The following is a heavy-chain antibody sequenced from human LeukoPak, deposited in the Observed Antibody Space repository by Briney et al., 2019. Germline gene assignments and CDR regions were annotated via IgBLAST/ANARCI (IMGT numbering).Heavy chain of an antibody. CDR3: ANSYYYGSGSPNYYYYMDV. J-gene: IGHJ6*03. CDR1: GGSISSGSYY. Sequence: SETLSLTCTVSGGSISSGSYYWSWIRQPAGKGLEWIGRIYTSGSTNYNPSLKSRVTMSVDTSKNQFSLKLSSVTAADTAVYYCANSYYYGSGSPNYYYYMDVWGKGTTVTTSS. CDR2: IYTSGST. V-gene: IGHV4-61*02. D-gene: IGHD3-10*01.